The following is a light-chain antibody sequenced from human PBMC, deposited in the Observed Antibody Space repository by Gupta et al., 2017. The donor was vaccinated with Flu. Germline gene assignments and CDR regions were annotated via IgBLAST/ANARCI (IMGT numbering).Light chain of an antibody. Sequence: SAATQPASVSAFPCQPITTSCTGTSSAVGDDNSVSWYQPHPGKSPKLIIYEVTRRPAGVSSRLSGSKSGNTASLTISGRKDEDEADYHSISYSRSGHVVFGGGTKLTVL. CDR1: SSAVGDDNS. CDR3: ISYSRSGHVV. CDR2: EVT. J-gene: IGLJ2*01. V-gene: IGLV2-14*01.